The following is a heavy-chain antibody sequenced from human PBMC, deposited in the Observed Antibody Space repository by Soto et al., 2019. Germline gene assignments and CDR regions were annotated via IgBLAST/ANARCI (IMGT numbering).Heavy chain of an antibody. Sequence: GGSLRLSCAASGFRFSNYGMHWVRQAPGKGLEWVAVIWFDGSEKYHAESVKGRFIISRDNSKNTLYLQMDSLRVEDTAVYFCARSGYYNDWGQGSLVTVSS. CDR3: ARSGYYND. CDR1: GFRFSNYG. D-gene: IGHD3-22*01. V-gene: IGHV3-33*01. J-gene: IGHJ4*02. CDR2: IWFDGSEK.